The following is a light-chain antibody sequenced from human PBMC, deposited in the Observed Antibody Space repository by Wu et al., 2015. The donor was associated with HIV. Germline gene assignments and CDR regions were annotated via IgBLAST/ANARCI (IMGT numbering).Light chain of an antibody. J-gene: IGKJ2*01. CDR3: QQATKYPYT. CDR2: CI. CDR1: QDITTY. Sequence: DIQLTQSPSFLSASVGDRVTISCRASQDITTYLAWYQEKSGKALTPDLCCIHFARWGPSRFSGAGSGTEFTLTINSLQPEDFATYFCQQATKYPYTFGQGTKVEIK. V-gene: IGKV1-9*01.